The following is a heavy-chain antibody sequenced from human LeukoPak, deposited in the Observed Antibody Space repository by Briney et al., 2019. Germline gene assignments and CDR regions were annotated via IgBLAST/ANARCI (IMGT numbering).Heavy chain of an antibody. CDR2: IYTSGST. J-gene: IGHJ4*02. Sequence: PSETLSLTCTVSGGSISSYYWSWIRQPAGKGLEWIGRIYTSGSTNYNPSLKSRVTMSVDTSKNQFSLKLSSVTAADTAVYYCAVFWAMDSSGYLDYWGQGTLVTVSS. CDR3: AVFWAMDSSGYLDY. V-gene: IGHV4-4*07. CDR1: GGSISSYY. D-gene: IGHD3-22*01.